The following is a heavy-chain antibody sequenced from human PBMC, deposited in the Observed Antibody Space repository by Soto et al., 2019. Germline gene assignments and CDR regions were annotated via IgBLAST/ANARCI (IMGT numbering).Heavy chain of an antibody. J-gene: IGHJ3*02. Sequence: PAGSLTLSCGVSGGIFSGYDMSWVRQAPGKGLEWVSGISGSGGSTYYAASVNGRFTISRDNSNNTLFLQMSGLRADDAAVYYCAKRKWDDTGSAFDIWGQGTMVTVAS. CDR1: GGIFSGYD. D-gene: IGHD1-1*01. CDR3: AKRKWDDTGSAFDI. V-gene: IGHV3-23*01. CDR2: ISGSGGST.